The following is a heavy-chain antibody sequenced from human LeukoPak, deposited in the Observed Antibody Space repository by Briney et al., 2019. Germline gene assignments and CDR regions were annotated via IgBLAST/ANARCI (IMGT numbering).Heavy chain of an antibody. CDR2: ISYSGGT. CDR3: ASQTSILGFDP. Sequence: PSETLSLTCTVSGVSITSYYWSWIRQPPGKGPEWIGYISYSGGTNYNPSLKGRVTISLDMSENQFSLKVESATAADTAIYYCASQTSILGFDPWGQGTLVTVSS. J-gene: IGHJ5*02. V-gene: IGHV4-59*01. CDR1: GVSITSYY. D-gene: IGHD2-21*01.